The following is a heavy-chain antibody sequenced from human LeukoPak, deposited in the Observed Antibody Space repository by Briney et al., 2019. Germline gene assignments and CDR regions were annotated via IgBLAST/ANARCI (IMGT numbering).Heavy chain of an antibody. V-gene: IGHV4-34*01. CDR2: INHSGST. CDR1: GGSFSGYY. D-gene: IGHD2-2*01. Sequence: SETLSLTCAVYGGSFSGYYWSWIRQPPGKGLEWIGEINHSGSTNYNPSLKSRVTISVDTSKNQFSLKLSSVTAADTAVFYCARREWGYAVSVWGKGTTVIVSS. CDR3: ARREWGYAVSV. J-gene: IGHJ6*04.